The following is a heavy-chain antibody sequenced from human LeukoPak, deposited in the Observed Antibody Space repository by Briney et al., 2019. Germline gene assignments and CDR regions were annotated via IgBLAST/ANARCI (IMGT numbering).Heavy chain of an antibody. CDR3: AREDSPIRFLEWLTPLDY. V-gene: IGHV3-7*03. Sequence: GGSLRLSCAASGFTFSSYWMSWVRQAPGKGLEWVANIKQDGSEKYYVDSVKGRFTISRDNAKNSLYLQMNSLRAVDTAVYYCAREDSPIRFLEWLTPLDYWGQGTLVTVSS. CDR1: GFTFSSYW. CDR2: IKQDGSEK. J-gene: IGHJ4*02. D-gene: IGHD3-3*01.